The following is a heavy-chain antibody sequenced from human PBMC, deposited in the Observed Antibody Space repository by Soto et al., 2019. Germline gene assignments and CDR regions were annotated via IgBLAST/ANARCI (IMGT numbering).Heavy chain of an antibody. CDR1: GGSSSSSSYY. CDR2: IYYSGST. Sequence: TSETLSLTCTVSGGSSSSSSYYWGWIRQPPGKGLEWIGSIYYSGSTYYNPSLKSRVTISVDTSKNQFSLKLSSVTAADTAVYYCAVIAAAFPYYYGMDVWGQGTTVTVSS. V-gene: IGHV4-39*01. D-gene: IGHD6-13*01. J-gene: IGHJ6*02. CDR3: AVIAAAFPYYYGMDV.